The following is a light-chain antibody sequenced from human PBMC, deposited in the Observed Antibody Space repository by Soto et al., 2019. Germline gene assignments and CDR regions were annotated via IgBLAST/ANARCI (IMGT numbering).Light chain of an antibody. CDR3: FSYAGTYNLYF. J-gene: IGLJ1*01. CDR1: SSDIGAYNY. CDR2: EVS. V-gene: IGLV2-14*01. Sequence: QSVLTQPASVSGSPGQSITISCTGSSSDIGAYNYVSWFQQYPGKAPKLIISEVSNRPSGVSNRFSGSKSGTAASLTISGLQTEDEADYFCFSYAGTYNLYFFGTGTKVTVL.